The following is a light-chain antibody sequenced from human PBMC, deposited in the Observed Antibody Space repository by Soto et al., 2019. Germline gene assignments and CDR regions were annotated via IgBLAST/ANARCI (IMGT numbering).Light chain of an antibody. CDR3: CSYAGSHTFI. CDR1: SSDVGGFDC. CDR2: DVT. V-gene: IGLV2-11*01. J-gene: IGLJ2*01. Sequence: QSALTQPPSVSGSPGQSVTISCAGTSSDVGGFDCVSWYQQHPGNAPKLMIYDVTKRPSGVPNRFSGSKSGNTASLTISGLQAEDEADYYCCSYAGSHTFIFGGGTKVTVL.